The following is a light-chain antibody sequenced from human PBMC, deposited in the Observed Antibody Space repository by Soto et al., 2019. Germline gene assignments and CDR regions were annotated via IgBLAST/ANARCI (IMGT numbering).Light chain of an antibody. J-gene: IGKJ3*01. CDR3: NQHGDSPFT. Sequence: EIVLTQSPGTLSLSPGERATLSCRASQSVSTNFLAWYQQKPGQAPRLLIYGASTRATGIPDRFSGSGSGREFTLTISRLVTEDFALYYYNQHGDSPFTFGPGTKVDIK. CDR2: GAS. V-gene: IGKV3-20*01. CDR1: QSVSTNF.